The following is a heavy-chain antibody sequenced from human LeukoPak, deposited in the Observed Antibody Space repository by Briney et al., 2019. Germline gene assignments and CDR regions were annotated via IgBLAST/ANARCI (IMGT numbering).Heavy chain of an antibody. J-gene: IGHJ4*02. Sequence: SETLSLTCTVSGGSISSHYWSWIRQPPGKGLEWIGYIYYSGSTNYNPSLKSRVTISVDTSKNQFSLKLSSVTAADTAVYYCARDPMSYGGNSEDYWGQGTLVTVSS. D-gene: IGHD4-23*01. CDR1: GGSISSHY. V-gene: IGHV4-59*11. CDR2: IYYSGST. CDR3: ARDPMSYGGNSEDY.